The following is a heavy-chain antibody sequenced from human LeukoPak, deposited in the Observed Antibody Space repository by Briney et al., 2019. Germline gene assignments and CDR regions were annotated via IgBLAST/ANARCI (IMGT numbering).Heavy chain of an antibody. CDR3: ATHYYDSRGYDVGYYFDY. V-gene: IGHV3-11*06. CDR1: GFSFSDYF. Sequence: PGGSLRLSGAASGFSFSDYFMSWIRQAPGKGLDWVSFINSYSNYTNYADSVKGRFSISRDNAKSSLYLQMNSLRAEDTAVYYCATHYYDSRGYDVGYYFDYWGQGTLVTVSS. D-gene: IGHD3-22*01. CDR2: INSYSNYT. J-gene: IGHJ4*02.